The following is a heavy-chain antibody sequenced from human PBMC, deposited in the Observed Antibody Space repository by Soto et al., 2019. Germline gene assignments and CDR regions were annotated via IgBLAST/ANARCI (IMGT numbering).Heavy chain of an antibody. CDR1: GYTFSDYF. D-gene: IGHD3-9*01. Sequence: QVQLVQSGAEVKKPGASVKVSCTTYGYTFSDYFLHWVRQAPGQGPEWMGFINPKREGTEYAPKFQGRVTMPRDTSCSTVYMYLSGLTSDDTAIYYCGRDSGIPCRYWYFGLWGRGCLVSVSS. CDR2: INPKREGT. CDR3: GRDSGIPCRYWYFGL. V-gene: IGHV1-2*02. J-gene: IGHJ2*01.